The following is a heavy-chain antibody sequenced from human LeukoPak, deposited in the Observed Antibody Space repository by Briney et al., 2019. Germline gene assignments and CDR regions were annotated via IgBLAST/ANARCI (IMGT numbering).Heavy chain of an antibody. D-gene: IGHD2-15*01. Sequence: PGGSPRLSCAVSGFTVSSNYMSWVRQAPGKGLEWVSLIHSGGSTDYADSVKDRFTISRDNSKNTVNLQINSLRAEDTAVYYCARERRYCSGDNCYSGLDYLGQGTLATVSS. V-gene: IGHV3-53*01. J-gene: IGHJ4*02. CDR2: IHSGGST. CDR1: GFTVSSNY. CDR3: ARERRYCSGDNCYSGLDY.